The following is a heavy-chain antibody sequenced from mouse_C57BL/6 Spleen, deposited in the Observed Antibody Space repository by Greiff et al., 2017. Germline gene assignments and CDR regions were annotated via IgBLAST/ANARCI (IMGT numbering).Heavy chain of an antibody. J-gene: IGHJ3*01. CDR2: IDPEDGET. CDR1: GFNIKDYY. D-gene: IGHD1-1*01. Sequence: VQLQQSGAELVKPGASVKLSCTASGFNIKDYYMPWVKQRTEQGLEWIGRIDPEDGETKYAPKFQGKATITADTSSNTAYLQLSSLTSEDTAVYYCARDYYGSRGFAYWGQGTLVTVSA. CDR3: ARDYYGSRGFAY. V-gene: IGHV14-2*01.